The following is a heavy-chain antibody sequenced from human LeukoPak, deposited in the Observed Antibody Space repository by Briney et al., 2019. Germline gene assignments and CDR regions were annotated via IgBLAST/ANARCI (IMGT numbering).Heavy chain of an antibody. D-gene: IGHD3-22*01. J-gene: IGHJ4*02. CDR1: GFTFSSYS. CDR3: ARDRYYIQDY. CDR2: IKNDGITT. Sequence: GGSLRLSCAASGFTFSSYSMNWFRQAPGKGLVWVSYIKNDGITTAYADSVKGRFTISRDNAMNTLFLQMNSLRAEDTAMYYCARDRYYIQDYWGQGTLVTVSS. V-gene: IGHV3-74*01.